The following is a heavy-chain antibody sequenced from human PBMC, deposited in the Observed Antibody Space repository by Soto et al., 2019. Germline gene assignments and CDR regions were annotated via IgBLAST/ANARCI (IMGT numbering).Heavy chain of an antibody. CDR1: GGSISSGDYY. CDR2: IYYSGST. V-gene: IGHV4-30-4*01. CDR3: ASEGEGPLRCYTPGNGNRAFAI. Sequence: SETLSLTCTVSGGSISSGDYYWSWIRQPPGKGLEWIGYIYYSGSTYYNPSLKSRVTISVDTSKNKFSLKQSSVTAADPAVDYCASEGEGPLRCYTPGNGNRAFAIWGQGRLVTAS. J-gene: IGHJ3*02. D-gene: IGHD3-16*01.